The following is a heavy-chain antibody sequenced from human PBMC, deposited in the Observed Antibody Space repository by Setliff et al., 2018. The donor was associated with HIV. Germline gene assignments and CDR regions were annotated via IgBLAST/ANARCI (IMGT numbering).Heavy chain of an antibody. D-gene: IGHD3-22*01. Sequence: GGSLRLSCAASGFTFSSYGMHWVRRAPGKGLEWVAFIRYDGSNKYYADSVKGRFTISRDNSKNTLYLQMNSLRAEDTAVYYCAKQGSGYDYYYMDVWGKGTTVTVSS. CDR3: AKQGSGYDYYYMDV. V-gene: IGHV3-30*02. J-gene: IGHJ6*03. CDR1: GFTFSSYG. CDR2: IRYDGSNK.